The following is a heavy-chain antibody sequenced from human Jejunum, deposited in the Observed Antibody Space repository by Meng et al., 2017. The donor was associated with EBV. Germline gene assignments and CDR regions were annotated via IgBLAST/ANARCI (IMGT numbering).Heavy chain of an antibody. J-gene: IGHJ4*02. CDR2: IYHIGST. Sequence: QLQLQELGSGLVKPSQTLSLTCAVSGDSITRGAYLWSWIRQPPGKGLEWIGNIYHIGSTYYNPSLKSRVTISVDRSKNQFSLKLTSVTAADTAVYYCARGGPDFGDYVPFDYWGQGTLVTASS. D-gene: IGHD4-17*01. V-gene: IGHV4-30-2*01. CDR3: ARGGPDFGDYVPFDY. CDR1: GDSITRGAYL.